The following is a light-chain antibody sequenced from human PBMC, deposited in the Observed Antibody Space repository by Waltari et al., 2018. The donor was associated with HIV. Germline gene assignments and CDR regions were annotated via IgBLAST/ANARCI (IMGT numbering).Light chain of an antibody. CDR1: QSVNSW. CDR3: QQYSTYPWM. V-gene: IGKV1-5*03. CDR2: KAS. J-gene: IGKJ1*01. Sequence: DIQMTQSPSTLSASVGDRVTITCRASQSVNSWLAWYQQKPGESPKLLISKASILENGVPSRFSCSGSGTKFTVTISSLQPDDFATYYCQQYSTYPWMFGQGTRVEIK.